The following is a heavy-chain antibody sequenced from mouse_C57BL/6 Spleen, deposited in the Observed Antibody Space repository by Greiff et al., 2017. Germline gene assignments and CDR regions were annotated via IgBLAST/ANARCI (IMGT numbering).Heavy chain of an antibody. CDR2: IDPSDSYT. CDR1: GYTFTSYW. V-gene: IGHV1-59*01. Sequence: VQLQQSGAELVRPGTSVKLSCKASGYTFTSYWMHWVKQRPGQGLEWIGVIDPSDSYTNYNQKFKGKATLTVDTSSSTAYMQRSSLTSEDSAVYYCARTGGDYAMDYWGQGTSVTVSS. CDR3: ARTGGDYAMDY. J-gene: IGHJ4*01.